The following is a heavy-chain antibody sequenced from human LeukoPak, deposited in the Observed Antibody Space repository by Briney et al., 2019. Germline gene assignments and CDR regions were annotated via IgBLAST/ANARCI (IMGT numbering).Heavy chain of an antibody. CDR3: ARHPDEDDFWSGYLDY. CDR1: GYRFTSYW. Sequence: GESLQISCKGSGYRFTSYWIGWVRQMPGKGLELMGIIYPGDSDTRYSPSFQGQVTISADKSISTAYLQWSSLKASDTAMYYCARHPDEDDFWSGYLDYWGQGTLVTVSS. J-gene: IGHJ4*02. V-gene: IGHV5-51*01. CDR2: IYPGDSDT. D-gene: IGHD3-3*01.